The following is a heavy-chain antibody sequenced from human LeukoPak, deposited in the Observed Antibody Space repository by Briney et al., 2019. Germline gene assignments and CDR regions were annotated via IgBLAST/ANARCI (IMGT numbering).Heavy chain of an antibody. Sequence: SETLSLTCTVSGGSISSGSYYWGWIRQPPGKRLEWIGSIYYSGSTYYSPSLESRITVSLDTSKNQFSLKLRFVTAADTAVYYCARDKTFEVVNFFDYWGQGTLVTVSS. CDR3: ARDKTFEVVNFFDY. D-gene: IGHD3-3*01. CDR2: IYYSGST. J-gene: IGHJ4*02. CDR1: GGSISSGSYY. V-gene: IGHV4-39*07.